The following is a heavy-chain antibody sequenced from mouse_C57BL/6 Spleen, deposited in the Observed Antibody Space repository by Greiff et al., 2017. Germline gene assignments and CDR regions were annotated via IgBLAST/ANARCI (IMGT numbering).Heavy chain of an antibody. CDR3: ARSPYYSGSNWYFGG. CDR2: INPGSGGT. CDR1: GYDFTNYL. D-gene: IGHD1-1*01. J-gene: IGHJ1*03. V-gene: IGHV1-54*01. Sequence: VQLQQSGAELVRPGTSVKVSCKASGYDFTNYLMEWVKQRPGQGLEWIGVINPGSGGTNYTEKFKGKATLTADKSSSTAYMQLSSLTSEDSAVYVGARSPYYSGSNWYFGGWGTGATVTAAS.